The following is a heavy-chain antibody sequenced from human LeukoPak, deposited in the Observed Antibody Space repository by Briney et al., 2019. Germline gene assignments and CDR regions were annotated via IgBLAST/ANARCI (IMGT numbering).Heavy chain of an antibody. J-gene: IGHJ3*02. D-gene: IGHD3-9*01. CDR2: IYYSGST. V-gene: IGHV4-31*03. Sequence: PSETLSLTCTVSGGSISGGGYYWSWIRQHPGKGLEWIGYIYYSGSTYYNPSLKSRVTISVDTSKNQFSLKLSSVTAADTAVYYCARVRPHRRILTGYSDAFDIWGQGTMVTVSS. CDR3: ARVRPHRRILTGYSDAFDI. CDR1: GGSISGGGYY.